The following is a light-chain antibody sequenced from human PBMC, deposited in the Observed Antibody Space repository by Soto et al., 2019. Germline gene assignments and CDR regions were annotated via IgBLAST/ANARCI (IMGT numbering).Light chain of an antibody. CDR1: SSDVGGYNY. CDR3: CSYAGGYVYV. J-gene: IGLJ1*01. V-gene: IGLV2-11*01. Sequence: QSALTQPRSVSGSPGQSVTISCTGTSSDVGGYNYVSWYRQHPGKAPKLILYDVSKWPSGVPDRFSGSKSGNTASLTISGLQPEDEGHYYCCSYAGGYVYVFGTGTKVTVL. CDR2: DVS.